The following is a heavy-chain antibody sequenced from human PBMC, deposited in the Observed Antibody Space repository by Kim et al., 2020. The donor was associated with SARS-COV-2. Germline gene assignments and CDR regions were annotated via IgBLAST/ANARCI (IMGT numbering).Heavy chain of an antibody. CDR3: ARDGINWNDVWYYYYGMDV. D-gene: IGHD1-1*01. V-gene: IGHV1-69*04. CDR2: IIPILGIA. J-gene: IGHJ6*02. Sequence: SVKVSCKASGGTFSSYTISWVRQAPGQGLEWMGRIIPILGIANYAQKFQGRVTITADKSTSTAYMELSSLRSEDTAVYYCARDGINWNDVWYYYYGMDVWGQGTTVTVSS. CDR1: GGTFSSYT.